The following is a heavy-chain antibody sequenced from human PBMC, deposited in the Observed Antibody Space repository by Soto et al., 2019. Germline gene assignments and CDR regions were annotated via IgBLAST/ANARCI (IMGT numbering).Heavy chain of an antibody. CDR2: ISWNSGSI. V-gene: IGHV3-9*01. CDR3: ERGMDV. CDR1: GFTFDDYA. J-gene: IGHJ6*02. Sequence: GGSLRLSCAASGFTFDDYAMHWVRQAPGKGLEWVSGISWNSGSIGYADSVKGRFTISRDNAKNSLYLQMNSLRAEDTALYYCERGMDVWGQGTTVTVSS.